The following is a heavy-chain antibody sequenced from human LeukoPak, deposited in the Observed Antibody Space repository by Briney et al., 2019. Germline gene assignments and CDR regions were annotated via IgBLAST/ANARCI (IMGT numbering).Heavy chain of an antibody. CDR2: T. Sequence: TRYSPSFQGQVTISADTSISTAYLQWSSLKASDTAMYYCARHGSPYNGRYYAWFDPWGQGTLVTVSS. J-gene: IGHJ5*02. CDR3: ARHGSPYNGRYYAWFDP. D-gene: IGHD1-26*01. V-gene: IGHV5-51*01.